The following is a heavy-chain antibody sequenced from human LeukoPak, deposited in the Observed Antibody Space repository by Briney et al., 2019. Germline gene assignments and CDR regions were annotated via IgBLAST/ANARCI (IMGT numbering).Heavy chain of an antibody. CDR1: GFTFSNYA. J-gene: IGHJ4*02. D-gene: IGHD2-2*01. V-gene: IGHV3-23*01. CDR3: ARGYCSSTTCSVDY. CDR2: ISGGGGGT. Sequence: GGSLRLSCAASGFTFSNYAMSWVRQAPGKGLEWVSVISGGGGGTYYADSVKGRFTISRDNSQNTLYLQMSSLRAEDTAVYYCARGYCSSTTCSVDYWGQGTLVTVSS.